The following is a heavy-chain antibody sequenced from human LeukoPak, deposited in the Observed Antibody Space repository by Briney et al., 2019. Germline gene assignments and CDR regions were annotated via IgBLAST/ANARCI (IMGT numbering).Heavy chain of an antibody. Sequence: ASETLSLTCAVYGGSFSGYYWSWIRQPPGKGLEWIGEINHSGSTNYNPSLKSRVTISVDTSKNQFSLKLSSVTAADTAVYYCARHGRRATVTTDWFDPWGQGTLVTVSS. CDR3: ARHGRRATVTTDWFDP. CDR1: GGSFSGYY. D-gene: IGHD4-17*01. J-gene: IGHJ5*02. CDR2: INHSGST. V-gene: IGHV4-34*01.